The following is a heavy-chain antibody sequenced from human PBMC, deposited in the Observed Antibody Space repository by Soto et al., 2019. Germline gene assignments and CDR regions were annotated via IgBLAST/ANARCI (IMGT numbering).Heavy chain of an antibody. J-gene: IGHJ5*02. CDR3: ARDQSGIGWYVDWFDP. CDR2: INAGNGNT. CDR1: GYTFNSHA. V-gene: IGHV1-3*01. Sequence: QGQLMQSGAEVKKPGASVKVSCKASGYTFNSHAIHWMRQAPGQRLEWMGWINAGNGNTYYSEKSKGRGSLTRDTVATTVYMELTSLTSEDTGVYYCARDQSGIGWYVDWFDPWGQGTLVTVSS. D-gene: IGHD6-19*01.